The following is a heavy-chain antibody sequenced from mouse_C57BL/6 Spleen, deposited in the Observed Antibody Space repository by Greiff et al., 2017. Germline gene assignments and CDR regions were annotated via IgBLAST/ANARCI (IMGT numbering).Heavy chain of an antibody. D-gene: IGHD4-1*01. J-gene: IGHJ4*01. CDR2: IDPSDSAT. CDR3: ARGMGRGAMDD. Sequence: VQLQQPGAELVRPGSSVKLSCKASGYTFTSYWMPWVQPRPIKGLEWIGNIDPSDSATHYKQQFKDKATLTVDKSSSTAYMQRSSLTSEDSAVYYCARGMGRGAMDDWGQGTSGTVSS. CDR1: GYTFTSYW. V-gene: IGHV1-52*01.